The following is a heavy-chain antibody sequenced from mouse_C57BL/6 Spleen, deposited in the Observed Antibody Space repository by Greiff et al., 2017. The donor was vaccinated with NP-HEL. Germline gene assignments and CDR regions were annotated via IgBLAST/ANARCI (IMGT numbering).Heavy chain of an antibody. J-gene: IGHJ2*01. Sequence: QVQLQQPGAELVRPGSSVKLSCKASGYTFTSYWMHWVKQRPIQGLEWIGNIDPSDSETHYNQKFKDKATLTVDKSSSTAYMKLSSLTSDDAAVYYCGREDYYGSRGLDYWGQGTTLTVSS. CDR3: GREDYYGSRGLDY. D-gene: IGHD1-1*01. V-gene: IGHV1-52*01. CDR2: IDPSDSET. CDR1: GYTFTSYW.